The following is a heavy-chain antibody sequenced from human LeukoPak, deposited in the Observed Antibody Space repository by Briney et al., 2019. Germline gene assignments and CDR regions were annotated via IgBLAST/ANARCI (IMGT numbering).Heavy chain of an antibody. CDR2: VNLQGST. CDR3: AREGGPYRPLDY. Sequence: SETLSLTCGVSGGPITNTNYWTWVRQPPGKGLEWIGEVNLQGSTNYNPSLMGRVAIAVDTSENHISLQLTSVTAADTAVYYCAREGGPYRPLDYSGQGTLVTVSS. V-gene: IGHV4-4*02. CDR1: GGPITNTNY. J-gene: IGHJ4*02.